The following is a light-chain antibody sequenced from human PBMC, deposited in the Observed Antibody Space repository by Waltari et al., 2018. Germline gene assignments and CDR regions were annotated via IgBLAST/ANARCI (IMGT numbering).Light chain of an antibody. V-gene: IGLV2-14*03. CDR2: DVS. J-gene: IGLJ1*01. Sequence: SVSGSPGQSITISCTGTTSDVGGYMSVSWYQHHADKAPRLMIFDVSHRPSGVSSRFSGSKSGNTASLTISGLQVEDEADYYCCSYTSSTTLYVFGTGTRVTVL. CDR3: CSYTSSTTLYV. CDR1: TSDVGGYMS.